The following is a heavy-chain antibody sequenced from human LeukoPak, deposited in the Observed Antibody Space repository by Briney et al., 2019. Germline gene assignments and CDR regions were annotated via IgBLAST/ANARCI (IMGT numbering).Heavy chain of an antibody. D-gene: IGHD2-2*01. CDR3: ARGRGYRLLYYYYYYGMDV. Sequence: GASVKVSCKASGYTFTSYDINWVRQATGQGLEWMGWMNPNSGNTGYAQKFQGRVTMTRNTSISTAYMELSSLRSEDTAVYYCARGRGYRLLYYYYYYGMDVWGQGTTVTVSS. CDR1: GYTFTSYD. CDR2: MNPNSGNT. V-gene: IGHV1-8*01. J-gene: IGHJ6*02.